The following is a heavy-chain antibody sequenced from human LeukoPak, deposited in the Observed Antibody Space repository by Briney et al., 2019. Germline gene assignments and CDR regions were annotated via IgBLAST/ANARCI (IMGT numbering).Heavy chain of an antibody. Sequence: GGSLRLSCAASGFTFSSYAMSWVRQAPGKGLEWVSAISGSGGSTYYADSVKGRFTISRDNAKNSLYLQMNSLRAEDTAVYYCARAVRYFDWLLSFDYWGQGTLVTVSS. CDR1: GFTFSSYA. V-gene: IGHV3-23*01. J-gene: IGHJ4*02. CDR3: ARAVRYFDWLLSFDY. CDR2: ISGSGGST. D-gene: IGHD3-9*01.